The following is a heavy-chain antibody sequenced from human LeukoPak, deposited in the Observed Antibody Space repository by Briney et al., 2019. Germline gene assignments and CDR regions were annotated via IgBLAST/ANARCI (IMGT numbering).Heavy chain of an antibody. V-gene: IGHV3-23*01. Sequence: GGSLRLSCAASGFTFSDYAMTWVRQTPGKGLEWVSVISGGGDSADYADSMKGRFTISRDNSKNTLYLQMNSLRAEDTAIYYCARDGGGLDVWGQGTTVTVSS. CDR2: ISGGGDSA. CDR1: GFTFSDYA. D-gene: IGHD3-16*01. CDR3: ARDGGGLDV. J-gene: IGHJ6*02.